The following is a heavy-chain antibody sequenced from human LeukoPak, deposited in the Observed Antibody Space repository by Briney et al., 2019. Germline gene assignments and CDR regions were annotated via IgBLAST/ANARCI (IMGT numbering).Heavy chain of an antibody. CDR1: GFTFDDYA. Sequence: GGSLRLSCAASGFTFDDYAMHWVRQAPGKGLEWVSGISWNSDNIGYADSVKGRFTISRDNAKNSLYLQMNSLRAEDTAVYYCARENAAAAGSWFDPWGQGTLVTVSS. CDR3: ARENAAAAGSWFDP. J-gene: IGHJ5*02. V-gene: IGHV3-9*01. D-gene: IGHD6-13*01. CDR2: ISWNSDNI.